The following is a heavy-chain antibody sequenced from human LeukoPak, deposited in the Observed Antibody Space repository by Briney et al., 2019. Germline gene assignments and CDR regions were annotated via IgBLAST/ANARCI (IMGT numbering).Heavy chain of an antibody. J-gene: IGHJ4*02. D-gene: IGHD4-11*01. CDR2: IYHSGST. CDR1: GYSISSGYY. V-gene: IGHV4-38-2*02. Sequence: PSETLSLTCTVSGYSISSGYYWGWIRQPPGKGLEWIGSIYHSGSTYYNPSLKSRVTISVDTSKNQFSLKLSSVTAADTAVYYCAEGSVTLDYWGQGTLVTVSS. CDR3: AEGSVTLDY.